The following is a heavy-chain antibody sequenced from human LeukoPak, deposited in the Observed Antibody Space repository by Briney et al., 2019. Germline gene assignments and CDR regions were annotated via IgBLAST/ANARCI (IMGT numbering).Heavy chain of an antibody. Sequence: ASVKVSCKASGYTFTTYGFTWVRQAPGQGLEWMGWISAYNGNTNYAQKLQGRVTMTTDTSTSTAYMEVRSLRSDDTAVYYCARPDSSGRYGGYYYYYMDVWGKGTTVTVSS. CDR2: ISAYNGNT. CDR1: GYTFTTYG. V-gene: IGHV1-18*01. D-gene: IGHD6-19*01. J-gene: IGHJ6*03. CDR3: ARPDSSGRYGGYYYYYMDV.